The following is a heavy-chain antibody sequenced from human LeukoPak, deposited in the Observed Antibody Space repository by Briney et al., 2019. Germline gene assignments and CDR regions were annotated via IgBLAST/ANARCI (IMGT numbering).Heavy chain of an antibody. Sequence: GGSLRLSCAASGFTFSSYGMHWVRQAPGKGLEWVAFIRYDGSNKYYADSVKGRFTISRDNSKNTLYLQMNSLRAEDTAVYYCAKEGGWVAAAGTYYFDYWGQGTLVTVSS. V-gene: IGHV3-30*02. D-gene: IGHD6-13*01. J-gene: IGHJ4*02. CDR2: IRYDGSNK. CDR1: GFTFSSYG. CDR3: AKEGGWVAAAGTYYFDY.